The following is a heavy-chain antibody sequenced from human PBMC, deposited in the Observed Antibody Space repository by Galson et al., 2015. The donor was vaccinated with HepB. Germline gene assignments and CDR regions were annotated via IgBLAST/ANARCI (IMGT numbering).Heavy chain of an antibody. V-gene: IGHV4-61*01. CDR3: AREEAPRGGGITFDY. CDR1: GGSVSSGSYY. D-gene: IGHD3-3*01. CDR2: IYYSGST. Sequence: SETLSLTCTVSGGSVSSGSYYWSWIRQPPGKGLEWIGYIYYSGSTNYNPSLKSRVTISVDTSKNQFSLKLSSVTAADTAVYYCAREEAPRGGGITFDYWGQGTLVTVSS. J-gene: IGHJ4*02.